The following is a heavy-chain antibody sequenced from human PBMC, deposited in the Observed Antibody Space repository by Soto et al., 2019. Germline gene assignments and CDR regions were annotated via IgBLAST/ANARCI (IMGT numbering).Heavy chain of an antibody. CDR3: ARELRYNWNEVFGYGMDV. Sequence: GDSVKVSCKASGYTFTNFGISWVRQAPGQGLEWMGWINPNSGGTNYAQKFQGWVTMTRDTSISTAYMELSRLRSDDTAVYYCARELRYNWNEVFGYGMDVWG. CDR1: GYTFTNFG. J-gene: IGHJ6*02. D-gene: IGHD1-1*01. V-gene: IGHV1-2*04. CDR2: INPNSGGT.